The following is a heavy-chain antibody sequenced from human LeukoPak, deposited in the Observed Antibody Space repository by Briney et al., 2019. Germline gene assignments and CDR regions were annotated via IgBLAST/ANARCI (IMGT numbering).Heavy chain of an antibody. Sequence: GGSLRLSCAASGFTFSSYSMNWVRQAPGKGLEWVSSISSSSYIYYADSVKGRFTISRDNAKNSLYLQMNSLRAEDTAVYCCARDRGFDYWGQGTLVTASS. CDR3: ARDRGFDY. J-gene: IGHJ4*02. D-gene: IGHD2-15*01. CDR2: ISSSSYI. CDR1: GFTFSSYS. V-gene: IGHV3-21*01.